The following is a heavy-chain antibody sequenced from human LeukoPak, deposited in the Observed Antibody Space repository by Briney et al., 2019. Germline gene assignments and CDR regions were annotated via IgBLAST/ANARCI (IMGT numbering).Heavy chain of an antibody. J-gene: IGHJ6*03. CDR3: ARVSYDFWRGSQPTLYYYYYMDV. CDR2: IYYSGST. CDR1: GGSISSYY. V-gene: IGHV4-59*01. D-gene: IGHD3-3*01. Sequence: SETLSLTCTVSGGSISSYYWSWIRQPPGKGLEWIGYIYYSGSTNYNPSLKSRVTISVDTSKNQFSLKLSSVTAADTAVYYCARVSYDFWRGSQPTLYYYYYMDVWGKGTTVTVSS.